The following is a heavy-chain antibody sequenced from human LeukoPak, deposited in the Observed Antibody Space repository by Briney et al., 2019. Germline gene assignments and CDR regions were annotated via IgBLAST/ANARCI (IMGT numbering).Heavy chain of an antibody. D-gene: IGHD3-22*01. J-gene: IGHJ3*02. Sequence: PSETLSLTCAVSGGSMSSGGYSWSRIRQPPGKGLEWIGYIYHSGSTYYNPSLKSRVTISIDTSKNQFSLKLSSVTAADTAMYYCARHGAPSMIIWIIDAFDIWGQGTMVTVSS. CDR2: IYHSGST. V-gene: IGHV4-30-2*03. CDR3: ARHGAPSMIIWIIDAFDI. CDR1: GGSMSSGGYS.